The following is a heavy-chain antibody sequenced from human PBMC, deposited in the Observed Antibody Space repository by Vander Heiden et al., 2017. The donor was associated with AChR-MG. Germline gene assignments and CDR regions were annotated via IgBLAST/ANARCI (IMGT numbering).Heavy chain of an antibody. CDR2: IKQDGSEK. Sequence: EVQLVESGGGLVQPGGSLRRPCAASGFTFSSYWMSWVRQAPGKGLEWVANIKQDGSEKYYVDSVKGRFTISRDNAKNSLYLQMNSLRAEDTAVYYCARYGDLYYFDYWGQGTLVTVSS. D-gene: IGHD4-17*01. CDR1: GFTFSSYW. CDR3: ARYGDLYYFDY. V-gene: IGHV3-7*01. J-gene: IGHJ4*02.